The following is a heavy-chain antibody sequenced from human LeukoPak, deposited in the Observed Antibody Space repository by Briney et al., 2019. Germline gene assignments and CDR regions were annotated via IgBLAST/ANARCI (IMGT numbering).Heavy chain of an antibody. D-gene: IGHD2-15*01. CDR3: ARLYCSGGSCAAGFDY. J-gene: IGHJ4*02. CDR1: GGSISSSSYY. Sequence: SETLSLTCTVSGGSISSSSYYWGWIRQPPGKGLEWIGSIYYSGSTYYNPSLKSRVTISVDTSKNQFSLKLSSVTAADTAVYYCARLYCSGGSCAAGFDYWGQGTLVIVSS. CDR2: IYYSGST. V-gene: IGHV4-39*01.